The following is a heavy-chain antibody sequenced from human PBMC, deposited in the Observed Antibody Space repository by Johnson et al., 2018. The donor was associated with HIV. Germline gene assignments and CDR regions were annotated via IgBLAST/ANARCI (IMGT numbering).Heavy chain of an antibody. CDR2: ISSSGDRT. D-gene: IGHD2-21*02. V-gene: IGHV3-66*01. Sequence: VQLVESGGGVVQPGRSLRLSCAASGFTVSSNYMSWVRQAPGKGLEWVSSISSSGDRTSYADSVKGRFTISRDNSKNTLYLEMKSLRVDDTAVYYCVRDDYAFHIWGQGTMVTVSS. CDR3: VRDDYAFHI. J-gene: IGHJ3*02. CDR1: GFTVSSNY.